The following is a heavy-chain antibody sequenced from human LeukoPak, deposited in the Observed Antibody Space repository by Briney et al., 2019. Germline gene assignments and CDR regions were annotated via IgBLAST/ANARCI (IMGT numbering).Heavy chain of an antibody. CDR2: FDPEDGET. D-gene: IGHD7-27*01. CDR1: GYTLTELS. Sequence: ASVKVSCKVSGYTLTELSMHWVRQAPGKGLEWMGGFDPEDGETIYAQKLQGRVTMTTDTSTSTAYMELRSLRSDDTAVYYCARDSELGTNWFDPWGQGTLVTVSS. J-gene: IGHJ5*02. V-gene: IGHV1-24*01. CDR3: ARDSELGTNWFDP.